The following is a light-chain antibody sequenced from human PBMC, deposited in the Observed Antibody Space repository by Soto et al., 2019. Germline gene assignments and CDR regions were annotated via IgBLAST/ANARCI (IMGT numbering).Light chain of an antibody. CDR2: RSD. CDR1: SSNIGSNH. CDR3: SARDDSLRGVV. Sequence: QSVLTQPPSASGTPGQRVTISCSGSSSNIGSNHVYWYQQFPGMAPKLLMYRSDQRPTGVPDRFSGSKSGTSASLAISGLRSADEADYYCSARDDSLRGVVFGGGTKVTVL. V-gene: IGLV1-47*01. J-gene: IGLJ2*01.